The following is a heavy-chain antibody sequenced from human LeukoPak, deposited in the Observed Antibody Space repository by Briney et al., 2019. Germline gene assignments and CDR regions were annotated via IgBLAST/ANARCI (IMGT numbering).Heavy chain of an antibody. Sequence: SETLSLTCAVYGGSFSGYYWSWIRQPPGKGLEWIGEINHSGSTNYNPSLKSRVTISVDTSKNQFSLKLSSVAAADTAVYYCARVVGGPYYWGQGTLVTVSS. CDR3: ARVVGGPYY. CDR2: INHSGST. CDR1: GGSFSGYY. J-gene: IGHJ4*02. D-gene: IGHD2-15*01. V-gene: IGHV4-34*01.